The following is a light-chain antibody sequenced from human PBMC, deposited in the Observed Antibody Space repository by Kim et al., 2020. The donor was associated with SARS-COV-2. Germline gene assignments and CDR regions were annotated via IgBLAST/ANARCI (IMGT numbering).Light chain of an antibody. CDR3: QVWDSYSDRPV. CDR2: YDY. V-gene: IGLV3-21*01. J-gene: IGLJ2*01. CDR1: SVGEKS. Sequence: APGQTARFTCGGDSVGEKSVHWYRQRPGQAPVVVINYDYDRPSGIPDRFSGSNSGNTATLTISRVEAGDEADYYCQVWDSYSDRPVFGGGTQLTVL.